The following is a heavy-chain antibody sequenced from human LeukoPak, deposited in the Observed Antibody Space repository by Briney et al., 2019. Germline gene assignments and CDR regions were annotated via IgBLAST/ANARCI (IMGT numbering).Heavy chain of an antibody. D-gene: IGHD3-22*01. Sequence: SETLSLTCSVSGGSISSYYWSWIRQPPGKGLEWIGEINHSGSTNYNPSLKSRVTISVDTSKNQFSLKLSSVTAADTAVYYCARRRRHGYYDSSGYWNLWGQGTLVTVSS. J-gene: IGHJ5*02. CDR2: INHSGST. V-gene: IGHV4-34*01. CDR1: GGSISSYY. CDR3: ARRRRHGYYDSSGYWNL.